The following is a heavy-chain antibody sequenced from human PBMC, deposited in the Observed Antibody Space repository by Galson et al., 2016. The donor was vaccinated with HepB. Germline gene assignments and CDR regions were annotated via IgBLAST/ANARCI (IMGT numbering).Heavy chain of an antibody. CDR1: GFTLSNYD. D-gene: IGHD3-10*02. CDR3: ARGTLSRFMFYYYGMDV. J-gene: IGHJ6*02. CDR2: IGTAGDT. Sequence: SLRLSCAASGFTLSNYDMHWVRRATGKGLEWVAAIGTAGDTYYLDSVEGRFTISRENAKNSLYIEMNSLRAGDTAVYYCARGTLSRFMFYYYGMDVWGQGTTVTVSS. V-gene: IGHV3-13*01.